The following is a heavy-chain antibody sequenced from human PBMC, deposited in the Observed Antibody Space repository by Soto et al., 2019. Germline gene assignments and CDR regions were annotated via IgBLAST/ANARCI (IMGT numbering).Heavy chain of an antibody. D-gene: IGHD2-2*01. Sequence: QVQLQQWGAGLLKPSETLSLTCAVYGGSFSGYYWSWIRQPPGKGLEWIGEINHSGSTNYNPSLKSRVPISVDPSKNQFALKLSSVTAADTAVYYCARGGYCSSTSCPPADFDYWGQGTLVTVSS. J-gene: IGHJ4*02. CDR2: INHSGST. CDR3: ARGGYCSSTSCPPADFDY. CDR1: GGSFSGYY. V-gene: IGHV4-34*01.